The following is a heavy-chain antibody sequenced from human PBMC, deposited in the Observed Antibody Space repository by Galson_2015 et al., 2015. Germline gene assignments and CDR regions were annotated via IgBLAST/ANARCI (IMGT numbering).Heavy chain of an antibody. J-gene: IGHJ3*02. CDR2: IWYDGNNK. D-gene: IGHD6-6*01. V-gene: IGHV3-33*01. CDR1: GFTFSSYG. Sequence: SLRLSCAASGFTFSSYGMHWVRQAPGKGLEWVAVIWYDGNNKYYADSVKGRFTISRDNSKNTLYLQMNSLRAEDTAVYYCAREGYSSSSKNALRAFDIWGQGTMVTVSS. CDR3: AREGYSSSSKNALRAFDI.